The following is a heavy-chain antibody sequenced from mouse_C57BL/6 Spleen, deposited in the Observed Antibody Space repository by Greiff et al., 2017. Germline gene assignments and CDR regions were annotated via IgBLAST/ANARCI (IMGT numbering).Heavy chain of an antibody. D-gene: IGHD2-5*01. CDR1: GYTFTSYW. CDR2: IDPSDSET. V-gene: IGHV1-52*01. CDR3: ARKGAYYSNYVSFDY. J-gene: IGHJ2*01. Sequence: QVHVKQPGAELVRPGSSVKLSCKASGYTFTSYWMHWVQQRPIQGLEWIGNIDPSDSETHYNQKFKDKATLTVDKSSSTAYMQLSSLTSEDSAVYYCARKGAYYSNYVSFDYWGQGTTLTVSS.